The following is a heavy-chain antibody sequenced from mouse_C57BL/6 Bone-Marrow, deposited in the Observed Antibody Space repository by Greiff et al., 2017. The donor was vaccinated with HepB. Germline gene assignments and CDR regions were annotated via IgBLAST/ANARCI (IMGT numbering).Heavy chain of an antibody. Sequence: QVQLKESGPELVKPGASVKISCKASGYAFSSSWMNWVKQRPGKGLEWIGRIYPGDGDTNYNGKFKGKATLTADKSSSTAYMQLSSLTSEDAAVYVCARSGDYYGSSSAWFAYWGQGTLVTVSA. J-gene: IGHJ3*01. V-gene: IGHV1-82*01. D-gene: IGHD1-1*01. CDR3: ARSGDYYGSSSAWFAY. CDR1: GYAFSSSW. CDR2: IYPGDGDT.